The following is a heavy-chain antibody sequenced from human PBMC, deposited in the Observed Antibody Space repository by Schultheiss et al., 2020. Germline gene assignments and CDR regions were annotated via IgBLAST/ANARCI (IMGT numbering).Heavy chain of an antibody. CDR1: GGSISSGSYY. Sequence: SETLSLTCTVSGGSISSGSYYWSWIRQPAGKGLEWIGRIYTSGSTNYNPSLKSRVTISVDTSKNQFSLKLSSVTAADTAVYYCARAVGVGALDYWGQGTLVTVSS. V-gene: IGHV4-61*02. CDR2: IYTSGST. CDR3: ARAVGVGALDY. D-gene: IGHD1-26*01. J-gene: IGHJ4*02.